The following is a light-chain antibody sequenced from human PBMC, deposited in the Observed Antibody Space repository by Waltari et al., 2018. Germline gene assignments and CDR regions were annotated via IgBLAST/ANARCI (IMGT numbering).Light chain of an antibody. CDR1: SGHATNF. CDR3: QTGGHGTWV. Sequence: QFVLTKPPSPSPPLGPPVSSTGPLASGHATNFIRCHHQQPEKGPRYLMKVNSDGSHSKGDEIPDRFSGSGSGAEHYLTISSLQSEDEADYYCQTGGHGTWVFGGGTKLTVL. J-gene: IGLJ3*02. CDR2: VNSDGSH. V-gene: IGLV4-69*01.